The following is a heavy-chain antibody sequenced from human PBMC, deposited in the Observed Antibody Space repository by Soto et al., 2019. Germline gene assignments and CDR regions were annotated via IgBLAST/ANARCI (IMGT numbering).Heavy chain of an antibody. CDR3: ARAHSSGYLGDYYYYYGMDV. CDR1: GGTFSSYS. CDR2: IIPIFGTA. J-gene: IGHJ6*02. Sequence: SVKVSCKASGGTFSSYSICWVRQAPGQGLEWMGGIIPIFGTANYAQKFQGRVTITADESTSTAYMELSSLRSEDTAVYYCARAHSSGYLGDYYYYYGMDVWGQGTTVTVSS. V-gene: IGHV1-69*13. D-gene: IGHD3-22*01.